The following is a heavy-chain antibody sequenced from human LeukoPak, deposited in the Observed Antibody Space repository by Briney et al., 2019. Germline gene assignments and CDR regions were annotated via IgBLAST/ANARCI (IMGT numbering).Heavy chain of an antibody. Sequence: SVKVSCKASGGTFSSYAISWVRQAPGQGLEWLGGVIPIFGTANYAQKFQGRVPITPDESTSTAYMELSSLRSEDTAVYYCAKDLGGSYTGVVVVPAGDAFDIWGQGTMVTVSS. CDR3: AKDLGGSYTGVVVVPAGDAFDI. CDR2: VIPIFGTA. CDR1: GGTFSSYA. V-gene: IGHV1-69*01. D-gene: IGHD2-2*01. J-gene: IGHJ3*02.